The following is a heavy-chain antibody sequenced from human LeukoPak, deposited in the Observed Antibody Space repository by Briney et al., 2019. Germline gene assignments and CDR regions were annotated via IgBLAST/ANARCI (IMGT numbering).Heavy chain of an antibody. V-gene: IGHV1-18*01. Sequence: ASVKVSCKASGYTFTSYGISWVRQAPGQGLEWMGWISAYIGNTNYAQKLQGRVTMTTDTSTSTAYMELRSLRSDDTAVYYCARTRSTYYDFWSGSYSEYYFDYWGQGTLVTVSS. CDR3: ARTRSTYYDFWSGSYSEYYFDY. CDR2: ISAYIGNT. CDR1: GYTFTSYG. J-gene: IGHJ4*02. D-gene: IGHD3-3*01.